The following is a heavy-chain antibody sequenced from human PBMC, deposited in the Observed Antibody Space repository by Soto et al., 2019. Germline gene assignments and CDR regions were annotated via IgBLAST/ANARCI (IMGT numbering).Heavy chain of an antibody. Sequence: QVQLQESGPGLVKPSETLSLTCTVSGGSVSSGFHYWSWIRQPPGKGLEWIGNIYYSGSTNYNPSPKSRVTISVDTSKNQFSLKLNSVTAADTAVYYCARRPATAFYYFDYWGQGTLVTVSS. CDR1: GGSVSSGFHY. V-gene: IGHV4-61*01. J-gene: IGHJ4*02. D-gene: IGHD2-21*02. CDR3: ARRPATAFYYFDY. CDR2: IYYSGST.